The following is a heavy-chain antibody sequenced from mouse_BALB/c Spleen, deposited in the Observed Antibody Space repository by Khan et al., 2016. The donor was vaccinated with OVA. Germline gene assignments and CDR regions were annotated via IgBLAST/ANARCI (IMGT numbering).Heavy chain of an antibody. J-gene: IGHJ2*01. Sequence: EVQLQQSGPELVKPGASVKISCKASGYTFTDYNMDWVKQSHGKSLEWIGDITPNNGGTIYNQKFKGKATLTVDKSSSTAYMELRSLTSEDTAVXYCTRGGHGSPFDYWGQGTTLTVSS. D-gene: IGHD1-1*01. V-gene: IGHV1-18*01. CDR2: ITPNNGGT. CDR3: TRGGHGSPFDY. CDR1: GYTFTDYN.